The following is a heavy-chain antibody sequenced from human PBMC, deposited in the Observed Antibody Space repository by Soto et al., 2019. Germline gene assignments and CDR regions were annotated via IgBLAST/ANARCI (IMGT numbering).Heavy chain of an antibody. J-gene: IGHJ6*02. V-gene: IGHV1-24*01. Sequence: GASVKVSCKVSGYTLTELSMHWVRQAPGKGLEWMGGFDPEDGETIYAQKFQGRVTMTEDTSTDTAYMELSSLRSEDTAVYYCASPRTTANYYDSSGYFTRYGMDVWGQGTTVTVSS. CDR2: FDPEDGET. CDR1: GYTLTELS. CDR3: ASPRTTANYYDSSGYFTRYGMDV. D-gene: IGHD3-22*01.